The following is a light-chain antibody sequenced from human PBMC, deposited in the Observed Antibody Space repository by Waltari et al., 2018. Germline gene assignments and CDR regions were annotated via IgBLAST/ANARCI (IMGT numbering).Light chain of an antibody. J-gene: IGKJ1*01. V-gene: IGKV1-5*03. CDR2: KAS. CDR3: LQYNSYPWT. CDR1: QSIVVW. Sequence: DIQVTQYPSTLSASVADRVTLTCQASQSIVVWLAWYQQKPGKAPRLLIYKASYLESGVPSRFSGSGSGTAFTLTISSLQADDFATYYCLQYNSYPWTFGQGTKVEIK.